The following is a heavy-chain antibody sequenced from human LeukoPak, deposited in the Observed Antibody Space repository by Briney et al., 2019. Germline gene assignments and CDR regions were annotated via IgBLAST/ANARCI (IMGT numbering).Heavy chain of an antibody. CDR2: IIPILGIA. V-gene: IGHV1-69*02. D-gene: IGHD3-10*01. J-gene: IGHJ4*02. Sequence: GASAKVSCKASGGTFSSYTISWVRQAPGQGLEWMGRIIPILGIANYAQKFQGRVTITADKSTSAAYMELSSLRSEDTAVYYCARGHGSGSYYYFDYWGQGTLVTVSS. CDR1: GGTFSSYT. CDR3: ARGHGSGSYYYFDY.